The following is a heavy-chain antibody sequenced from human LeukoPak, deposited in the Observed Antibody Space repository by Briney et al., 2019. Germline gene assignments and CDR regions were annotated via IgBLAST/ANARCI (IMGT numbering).Heavy chain of an antibody. CDR1: GYTLTELS. V-gene: IGHV1-24*01. CDR2: FDPEDGET. Sequence: GASVKVSCKVSGYTLTELSMHWVRQAPGKGLEWKGGFDPEDGETIYAQKFQGRVTMTEDSSTDTAYMERSSLRSEDTAVYYCATAMVRGVYFDYWGQGTLVTVSS. CDR3: ATAMVRGVYFDY. J-gene: IGHJ4*02. D-gene: IGHD3-10*01.